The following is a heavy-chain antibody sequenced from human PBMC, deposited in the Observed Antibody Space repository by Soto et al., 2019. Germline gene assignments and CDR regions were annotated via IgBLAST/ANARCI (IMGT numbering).Heavy chain of an antibody. V-gene: IGHV3-30-3*01. J-gene: IGHJ4*02. D-gene: IGHD3-16*02. CDR3: ARSDYVWGSYRLLDY. CDR2: ISYDGSNK. CDR1: GFTFSSYA. Sequence: PGGSLRLSCAASGFTFSSYAMHWVRQAPGKGLEWVAVISYDGSNKYYADSVKGRFTISRDNSKNTLYLQMNSLRAEDTAVYYCARSDYVWGSYRLLDYWGQGTLVTVSS.